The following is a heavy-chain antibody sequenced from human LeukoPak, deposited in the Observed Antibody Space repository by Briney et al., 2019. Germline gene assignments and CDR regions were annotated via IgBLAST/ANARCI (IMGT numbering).Heavy chain of an antibody. V-gene: IGHV3-7*01. CDR1: GFTFSSYW. CDR3: AGLPGRSRVDP. D-gene: IGHD3-10*01. Sequence: GGSLRLSCAASGFTFSSYWMSWVRQAPGKGLEWVANIKQDGSEKYYVDSVKGRFTISRDNAENSLYLQMHSLRAEDTALYYCAGLPGRSRVDPWGQGTLVTVSS. CDR2: IKQDGSEK. J-gene: IGHJ5*02.